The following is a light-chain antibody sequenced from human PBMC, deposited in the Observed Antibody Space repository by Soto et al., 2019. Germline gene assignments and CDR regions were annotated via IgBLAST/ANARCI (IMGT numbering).Light chain of an antibody. CDR2: GAS. V-gene: IGKV3-20*01. J-gene: IGKJ5*01. CDR1: HSVSSSY. Sequence: EIVWTQSPGTLSLSPGERATLSCRASHSVSSSYLAWYQQKPGQAPRLLIYGASSRATGIPDRFRGSGSGTDFTLSISRLEPEDFAVYYCQQYGGSPPITFGQGTRLEIK. CDR3: QQYGGSPPIT.